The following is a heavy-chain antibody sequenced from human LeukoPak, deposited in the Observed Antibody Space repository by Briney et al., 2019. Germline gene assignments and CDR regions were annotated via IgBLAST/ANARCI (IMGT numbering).Heavy chain of an antibody. CDR2: ISYDGSNK. D-gene: IGHD2-15*01. V-gene: IGHV3-30*18. CDR3: AKDALRYCSGGSCYSHFDY. Sequence: GGSLRLSCAASGFTFSSYGMHWVRQAPGKGLEWVAVISYDGSNKYYADSVKGRFTTSRDNSKNTLYLQMNSLRAEDTAVYYCAKDALRYCSGGSCYSHFDYWGQGTLVTVSS. CDR1: GFTFSSYG. J-gene: IGHJ4*02.